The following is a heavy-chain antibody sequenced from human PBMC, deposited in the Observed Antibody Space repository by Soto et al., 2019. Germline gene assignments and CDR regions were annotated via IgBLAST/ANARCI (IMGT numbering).Heavy chain of an antibody. D-gene: IGHD3-16*01. CDR2: IYYSGST. Sequence: SETLSLTCTVSRGSISSGAYYWSWIRQHPGRGLEWIGYIYYSGSTYYNPSLKSRVTISVDTSKSQFSLKLSSVTAADTAVYYCARVRSGVGYNWFDPWGQGTLVTVSS. J-gene: IGHJ5*02. CDR1: RGSISSGAYY. CDR3: ARVRSGVGYNWFDP. V-gene: IGHV4-31*03.